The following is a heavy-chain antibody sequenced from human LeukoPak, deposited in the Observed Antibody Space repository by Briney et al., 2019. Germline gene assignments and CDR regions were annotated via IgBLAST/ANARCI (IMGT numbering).Heavy chain of an antibody. Sequence: GGSLRLSCTASGFIFDDYAIHWFRQAPGKGLEWVSLVSGDGLSTYYADSVRGRFTISRDNSKNSLYLQMNSLRTEDTALYYCAKEPLLDYWGQGTLVTVSS. J-gene: IGHJ4*02. CDR3: AKEPLLDY. D-gene: IGHD1-14*01. CDR2: VSGDGLST. V-gene: IGHV3-43*02. CDR1: GFIFDDYA.